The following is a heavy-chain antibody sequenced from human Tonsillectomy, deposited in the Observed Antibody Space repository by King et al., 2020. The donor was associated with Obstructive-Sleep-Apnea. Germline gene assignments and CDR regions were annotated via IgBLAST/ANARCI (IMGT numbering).Heavy chain of an antibody. CDR1: GGSISSSSYY. CDR3: ARDPGTAMVRGWFDP. D-gene: IGHD5-18*01. Sequence: QLQESGPGLVKPSETLSLTCTVSGGSISSSSYYWGWIRQPPGKGLEWIGSIYYSGSTYYNPSLKSRVTISVDTSKNQFSLKLSSVTAADTAGYYCARDPGTAMVRGWFDPWGQGTLVTVSS. J-gene: IGHJ5*02. CDR2: IYYSGST. V-gene: IGHV4-39*07.